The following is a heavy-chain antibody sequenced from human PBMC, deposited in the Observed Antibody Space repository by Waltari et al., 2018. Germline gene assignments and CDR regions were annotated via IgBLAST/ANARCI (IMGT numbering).Heavy chain of an antibody. V-gene: IGHV3-15*01. CDR3: NTGGWYDP. J-gene: IGHJ5*02. Sequence: EVQLVESGGGLVKPGGSLRLSCAASGFTFTNAWMVWVRQAPGKGLEWVGRSRSKADGGTIDYAAPVKGRFTISRDDSTKTMYLQMNSLKTEDTAVYYCNTGGWYDPWGQETLVTVSS. CDR1: GFTFTNAW. CDR2: SRSKADGGTI.